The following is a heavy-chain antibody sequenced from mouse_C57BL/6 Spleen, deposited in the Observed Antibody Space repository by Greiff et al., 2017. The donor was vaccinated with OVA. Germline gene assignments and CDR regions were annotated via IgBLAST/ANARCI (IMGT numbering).Heavy chain of an antibody. CDR1: GYTFTSYW. D-gene: IGHD2-5*01. CDR2: IYPGSGST. CDR3: AYYSNFYFDY. J-gene: IGHJ2*01. Sequence: QVQLQQPGAELVKPGASVKMSCKASGYTFTSYWITWVKQRPGQGLAWIGAIYPGSGSTNYNEKFKSKATLTVDTSSSTAYMLLRILTSVDSAVYYYAYYSNFYFDYWGQGTTLTVSS. V-gene: IGHV1-55*01.